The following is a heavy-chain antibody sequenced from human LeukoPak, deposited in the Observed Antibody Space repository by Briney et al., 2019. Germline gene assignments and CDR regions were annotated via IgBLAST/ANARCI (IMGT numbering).Heavy chain of an antibody. CDR1: GFTFSSYA. J-gene: IGHJ4*02. CDR2: ISGSGGST. Sequence: GGSLRLSCAASGFTFSSYAMSWVRQAPGKGLEWVSAISGSGGSTYYADSVKGRFTISRDNSKNTLYLQMNSLRAEDTAVYYCAKDPIVGATKKTPVFDYWGQGTLVTVSS. V-gene: IGHV3-23*01. D-gene: IGHD1-26*01. CDR3: AKDPIVGATKKTPVFDY.